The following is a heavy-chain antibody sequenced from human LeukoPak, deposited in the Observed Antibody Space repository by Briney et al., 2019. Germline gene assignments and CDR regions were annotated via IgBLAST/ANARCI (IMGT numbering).Heavy chain of an antibody. J-gene: IGHJ4*02. V-gene: IGHV1-18*01. D-gene: IGHD2-8*02. Sequence: GASVKVACKTSGYTFTNYGISWVRQAPGQGLEWMGWVSPYNGNTQYTQSLQGRVSMTTDRSSSTAYLELKGLRSDDTALYFCARDDRLDHTGESGHFDYWGQGTLVTVSS. CDR1: GYTFTNYG. CDR3: ARDDRLDHTGESGHFDY. CDR2: VSPYNGNT.